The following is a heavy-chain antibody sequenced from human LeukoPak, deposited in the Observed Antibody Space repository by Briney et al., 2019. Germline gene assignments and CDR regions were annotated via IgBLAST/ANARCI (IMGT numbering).Heavy chain of an antibody. J-gene: IGHJ5*02. CDR2: IYYSGST. CDR3: ARGTTISVAGSQFDP. D-gene: IGHD6-19*01. V-gene: IGHV4-59*01. Sequence: PSETLSLTCTVSGGSISNYYWSWIRQPPGKGLEWIGYIYYSGSTNYNPSLKSRVTISVDTSKNQFSLKLSSVTAADTAVYYCARGTTISVAGSQFDPWGQGTLVTVSS. CDR1: GGSISNYY.